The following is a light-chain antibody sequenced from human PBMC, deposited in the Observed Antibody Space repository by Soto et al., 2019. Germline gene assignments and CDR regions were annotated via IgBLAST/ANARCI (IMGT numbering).Light chain of an antibody. Sequence: EIVLTQSPATLSLYPGERATLSCRASQSVSIYLAWYQQKPGQAPRLLIYDASNRATGIPARFSGSGSGTDFTLTISSLEPEDFAVYYCQQRSNWLYTFGQGTKLEIK. CDR2: DAS. V-gene: IGKV3-11*01. CDR1: QSVSIY. CDR3: QQRSNWLYT. J-gene: IGKJ2*01.